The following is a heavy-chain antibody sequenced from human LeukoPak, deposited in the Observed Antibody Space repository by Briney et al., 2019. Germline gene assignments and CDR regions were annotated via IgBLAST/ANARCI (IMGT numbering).Heavy chain of an antibody. V-gene: IGHV3-7*04. Sequence: PGGSLRLSCTGSGFTFRTYAFSWVRQAPGKGLEWVANIKQDGSEKYYVDSVKGRFTISRDNAKNSLYLQMNSLRAEDTAVYYCARYFSGTYWDYFDYWGQGTLVTVSS. CDR2: IKQDGSEK. J-gene: IGHJ4*02. D-gene: IGHD1-26*01. CDR3: ARYFSGTYWDYFDY. CDR1: GFTFRTYA.